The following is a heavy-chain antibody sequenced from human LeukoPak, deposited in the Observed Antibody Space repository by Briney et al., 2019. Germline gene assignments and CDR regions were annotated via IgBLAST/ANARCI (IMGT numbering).Heavy chain of an antibody. Sequence: ASETLSLTCTVSGGSISSGGYYWSWIRQHPGKGLEWIGYIYYSGSTYYNPSLKSRVTISVDTSKNQFSLKLSSVTAADTAVYYCARDRGVRLGGFDYWGQGTLVTVSS. D-gene: IGHD3-16*01. J-gene: IGHJ4*02. CDR2: IYYSGST. CDR1: GGSISSGGYY. CDR3: ARDRGVRLGGFDY. V-gene: IGHV4-31*03.